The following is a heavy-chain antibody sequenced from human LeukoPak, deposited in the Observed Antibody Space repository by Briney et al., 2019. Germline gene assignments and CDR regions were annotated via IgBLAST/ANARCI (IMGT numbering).Heavy chain of an antibody. V-gene: IGHV1-69*05. Sequence: SMKVSCQAFGGTFRSYAISWVGQAPGQGLEWMGGIIPIFGTANYAQKFQGRVTITTDESTSTAYVELGSLRSEDTAVYYCASSNTAMVPVDYWGQGTLVTVSS. CDR2: IIPIFGTA. J-gene: IGHJ4*02. D-gene: IGHD5-18*01. CDR1: GGTFRSYA. CDR3: ASSNTAMVPVDY.